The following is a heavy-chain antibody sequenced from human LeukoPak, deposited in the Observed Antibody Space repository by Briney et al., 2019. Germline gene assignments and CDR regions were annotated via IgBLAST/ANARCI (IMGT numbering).Heavy chain of an antibody. Sequence: GSSVKVSCKASGGTFSSYVITWVRQAPGQGLEWMGGIIPMFGTADYAQKFQGRVTITADESTSTAYMQLSSLRSEDTAVYYCARGAYSSGSYCFDHWGQGTLVTVSS. J-gene: IGHJ4*02. CDR3: ARGAYSSGSYCFDH. CDR2: IIPMFGTA. D-gene: IGHD6-19*01. V-gene: IGHV1-69*01. CDR1: GGTFSSYV.